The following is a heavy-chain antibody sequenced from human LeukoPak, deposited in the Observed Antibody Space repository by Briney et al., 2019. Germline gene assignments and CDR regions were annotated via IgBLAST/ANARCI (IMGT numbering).Heavy chain of an antibody. CDR1: GFTLSTYW. CDR3: ARDSPYGDYDSFDI. J-gene: IGHJ3*02. D-gene: IGHD4-17*01. V-gene: IGHV3-7*01. CDR2: IKEDGSEK. Sequence: GGSLRLSCAASGFTLSTYWMSWVRQAPGKGLEWVANIKEDGSEKYYVDSVKGRFTISRDNARNSLFLEMNTLRAEDTAVYYCARDSPYGDYDSFDIWGQGTMVTVSS.